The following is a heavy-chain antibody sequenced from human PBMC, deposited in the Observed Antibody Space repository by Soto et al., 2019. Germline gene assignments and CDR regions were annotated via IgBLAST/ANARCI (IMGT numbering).Heavy chain of an antibody. CDR3: ARAPIAVVIAAEFDY. V-gene: IGHV3-23*01. CDR2: ISGSGSNT. CDR1: GFTFSSYA. Sequence: GGSLRLSCAASGFTFSSYAMSWVRQAPGKGLEWVSGISGSGSNTYYADSVKGRFTISRDNSKNTLYVQMNILRAEDTAVYFCARAPIAVVIAAEFDYWGQGTLVTVSS. J-gene: IGHJ4*02. D-gene: IGHD2-21*01.